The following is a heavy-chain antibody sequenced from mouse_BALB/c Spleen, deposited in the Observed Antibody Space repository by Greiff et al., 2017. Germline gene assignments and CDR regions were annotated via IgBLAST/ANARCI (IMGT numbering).Heavy chain of an antibody. V-gene: IGHV5-9*03. J-gene: IGHJ4*01. D-gene: IGHD1-1*01. Sequence: EVMLVESGGGLVKPGGSLKLSCAASGFTFSSYTMSWVRQTPEKRLEWVATISSGGGNTYYPDSVKGRFTISRDNAKNNLYLQMSSLRSEDTALYYCARSSAGYGSSYSAMDYWGQGTSVTVSS. CDR3: ARSSAGYGSSYSAMDY. CDR2: ISSGGGNT. CDR1: GFTFSSYT.